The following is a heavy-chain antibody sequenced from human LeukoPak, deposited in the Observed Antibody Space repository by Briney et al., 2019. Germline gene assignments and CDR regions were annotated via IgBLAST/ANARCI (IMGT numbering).Heavy chain of an antibody. Sequence: ASVKVSCKASGYTFTSYGISWVRQAPGQGLEWMGWISAYNGNTNYAQKLQGRVTMTTDTSTSTAYMELRSLRSDDTAVYYCARDPQVMALVTFDYWGQGTLVTVSS. CDR3: ARDPQVMALVTFDY. V-gene: IGHV1-18*01. J-gene: IGHJ4*02. CDR1: GYTFTSYG. CDR2: ISAYNGNT. D-gene: IGHD3-9*01.